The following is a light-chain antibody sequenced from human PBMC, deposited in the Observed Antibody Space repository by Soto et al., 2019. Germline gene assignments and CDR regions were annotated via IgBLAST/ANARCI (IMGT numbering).Light chain of an antibody. CDR3: QQLNTYPA. CDR2: GAS. Sequence: DLPLTQSPSCLSASVGDRVTITCRASQGIGSYLGWYQQAPGKAPKLLIYGASTLQSGVPSRFSGSGSGTEFTLTISSLQPEDVATYFCQQLNTYPAFGGGTKVE. V-gene: IGKV1-9*01. CDR1: QGIGSY. J-gene: IGKJ4*01.